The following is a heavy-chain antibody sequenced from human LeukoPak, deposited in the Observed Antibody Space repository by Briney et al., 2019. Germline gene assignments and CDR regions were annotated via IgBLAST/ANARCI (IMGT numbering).Heavy chain of an antibody. CDR1: GFTFSSYA. CDR3: ARPKMAVVTPLDY. Sequence: GGSLRLSCAASGFTFSSYAMHWVRQAPGKGLEWVAGISYDGSNKYCADSVKGRFTISRDISTSTLYLQMNSLRAEDTSVYYCARPKMAVVTPLDYWGQGTLVTVSS. V-gene: IGHV3-30*04. D-gene: IGHD4-23*01. CDR2: ISYDGSNK. J-gene: IGHJ4*02.